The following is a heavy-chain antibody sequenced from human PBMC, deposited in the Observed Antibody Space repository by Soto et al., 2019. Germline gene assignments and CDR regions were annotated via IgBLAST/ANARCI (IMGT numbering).Heavy chain of an antibody. D-gene: IGHD4-17*01. Sequence: SETLSLTCTVSGGSISSYYWSWIRQPPGKGLEWIGYIYYSGSTNYNPSLKSRVTISVDTSKNQFSLKLRSVTAADTAVYYCARTTAPDYYYYYYMDVWGKGTTVTVSS. CDR1: GGSISSYY. CDR3: ARTTAPDYYYYYYMDV. CDR2: IYYSGST. J-gene: IGHJ6*03. V-gene: IGHV4-59*08.